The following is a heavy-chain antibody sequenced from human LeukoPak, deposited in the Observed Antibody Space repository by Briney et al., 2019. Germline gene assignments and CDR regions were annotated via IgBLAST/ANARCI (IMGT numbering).Heavy chain of an antibody. J-gene: IGHJ4*02. V-gene: IGHV3-7*01. CDR3: ARDYWRSIDH. CDR1: GLTFSNYW. CDR2: VNEDGSAK. D-gene: IGHD1-1*01. Sequence: GGSLRRSCVVSGLTFSNYWMIWVRQAPGKGLESVAIVNEDGSAKYYLVSVKGRFTISRDNARNSLYLEMNSLRAEDTAVYYCARDYWRSIDHWGQGTLVTVSS.